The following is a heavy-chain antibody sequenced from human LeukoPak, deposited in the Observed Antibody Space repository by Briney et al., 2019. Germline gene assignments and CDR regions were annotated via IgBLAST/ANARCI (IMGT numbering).Heavy chain of an antibody. CDR3: ARGVEPLAANTLVD. CDR1: GFTVITND. Sequence: PGGSLRLSCAASGFTVITNDMTWVRQAPGKGLEWVSVLYSDGNTKYADSVQGRFTISRDNSKNTLYLEMNSLSPDDTAVYYCARGVEPLAANTLVDWGQGTLVTVSS. V-gene: IGHV3-53*01. CDR2: LYSDGNT. D-gene: IGHD1-14*01. J-gene: IGHJ4*02.